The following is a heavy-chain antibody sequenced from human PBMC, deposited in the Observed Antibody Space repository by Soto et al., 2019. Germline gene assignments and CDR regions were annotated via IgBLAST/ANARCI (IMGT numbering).Heavy chain of an antibody. Sequence: QVQLAESGGGVVQPGRSLRLSCAASGFTFTPYGMHWVRQAPGKGLEWVAVISYDGSNKYYADSVKGRFTISRDNSKNTLYLQMNSLRAEDTALYYCAKGARVVAASPTDYWGQGTLVTVSS. J-gene: IGHJ4*02. CDR2: ISYDGSNK. CDR1: GFTFTPYG. CDR3: AKGARVVAASPTDY. D-gene: IGHD2-15*01. V-gene: IGHV3-30*18.